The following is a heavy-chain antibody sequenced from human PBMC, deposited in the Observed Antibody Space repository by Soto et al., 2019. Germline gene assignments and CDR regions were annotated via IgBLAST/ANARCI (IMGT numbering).Heavy chain of an antibody. J-gene: IGHJ4*02. CDR1: GFTFSSYA. V-gene: IGHV3-23*01. CDR3: AKTYYDILTGYSNQPNYFYY. D-gene: IGHD3-9*01. Sequence: GGSLRLSCAASGFTFSSYAMSWVRQAPGKGLEWVSAISGSGGSTYYADSVKGRFTISRDNSKNTLYLQMNSLRAEDTAVYYCAKTYYDILTGYSNQPNYFYYWGQGTLVTVSS. CDR2: ISGSGGST.